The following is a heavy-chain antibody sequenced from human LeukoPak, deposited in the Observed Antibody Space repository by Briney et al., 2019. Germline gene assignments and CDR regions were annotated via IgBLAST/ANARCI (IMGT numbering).Heavy chain of an antibody. D-gene: IGHD3-10*01. CDR2: MNPNSGNT. V-gene: IGHV1-8*03. Sequence: ASVKVSCKASGYTFTSYDINWVRQATGQGLEWMGWMNPNSGNTGYAQKFQGRVTITRNTSISTAYMELSSLRSEDTAVYYCARDSPITMVRGVTRAFGIWGQGTMVTVSS. J-gene: IGHJ3*02. CDR1: GYTFTSYD. CDR3: ARDSPITMVRGVTRAFGI.